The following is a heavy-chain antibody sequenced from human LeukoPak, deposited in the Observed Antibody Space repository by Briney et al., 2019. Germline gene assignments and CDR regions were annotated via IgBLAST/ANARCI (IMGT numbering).Heavy chain of an antibody. V-gene: IGHV1-69*13. CDR3: AREGYSSSWYYFDY. D-gene: IGHD6-13*01. CDR2: IIPIFGTA. Sequence: RAASVKVSCKASGGTFSSYAISWVRQAPGQGLEWMGGIIPIFGTANYAQKFQGRVTITADESTSTAYMELSSLRSEDTAVYYCAREGYSSSWYYFDYWGQGTLVTVSS. CDR1: GGTFSSYA. J-gene: IGHJ4*02.